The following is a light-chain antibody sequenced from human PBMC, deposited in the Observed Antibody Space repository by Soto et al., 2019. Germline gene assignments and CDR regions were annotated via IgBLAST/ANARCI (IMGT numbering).Light chain of an antibody. J-gene: IGKJ1*01. V-gene: IGKV3-11*01. CDR2: DAS. Sequence: EIVLTQSPGTLSLSPGARAPLSCRASQSVSSYLAWYQQKPGQAPRLLIYDASNRATGIPARFSGSGSRTDFTLTISSLEPEDFAVYYCQQRSNWPPITFGQGTKVDIK. CDR1: QSVSSY. CDR3: QQRSNWPPIT.